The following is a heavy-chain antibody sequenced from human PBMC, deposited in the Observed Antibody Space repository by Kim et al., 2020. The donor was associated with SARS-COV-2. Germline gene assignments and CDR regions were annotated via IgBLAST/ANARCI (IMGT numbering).Heavy chain of an antibody. V-gene: IGHV3-23*01. Sequence: GGSLRLSCAASGFTLGGYTMNWVRQAPGKGLEWVSAISGSGVSTYYAYSVKGRFTLSRDISKNTLYLQVNSLRVEDTAVYYCARIPNGANYPNWFDPWGQGTLVTVSS. CDR1: GFTLGGYT. J-gene: IGHJ5*02. D-gene: IGHD4-4*01. CDR2: ISGSGVST. CDR3: ARIPNGANYPNWFDP.